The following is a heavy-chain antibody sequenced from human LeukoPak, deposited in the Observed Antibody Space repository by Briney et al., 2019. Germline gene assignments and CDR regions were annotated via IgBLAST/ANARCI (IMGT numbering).Heavy chain of an antibody. CDR2: MNPNSGNT. Sequence: GASVKVSCKASGYTFTSYDINWVRQATGQGLEWMGWMNPNSGNTGYAQKFQGRVTMTRNTSISTAYMELSSLRSEDTAVYYCARGLNGVVMIYYYYYMDDWGKGTTVTVSS. V-gene: IGHV1-8*01. CDR3: ARGLNGVVMIYYYYYMDD. J-gene: IGHJ6*03. D-gene: IGHD3-3*01. CDR1: GYTFTSYD.